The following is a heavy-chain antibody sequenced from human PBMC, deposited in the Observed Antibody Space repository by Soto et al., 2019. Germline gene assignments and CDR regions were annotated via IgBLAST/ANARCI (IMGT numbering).Heavy chain of an antibody. D-gene: IGHD6-13*01. CDR3: ARDSSSWYGTDY. CDR1: GFTFSDYY. V-gene: IGHV3-11*06. CDR2: ISSSSSYT. J-gene: IGHJ4*02. Sequence: TVGSLRLSCAASGFTFSDYYMSWIRQAPGKGLEWVSYISSSSSYTNYADSVKGRFTISRDNAKNSLYLQMNSLRAEDTAVYYCARDSSSWYGTDYWGQGTLVTSPQ.